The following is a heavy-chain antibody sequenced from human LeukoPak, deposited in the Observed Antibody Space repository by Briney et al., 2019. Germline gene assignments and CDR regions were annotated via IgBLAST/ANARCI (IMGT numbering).Heavy chain of an antibody. CDR2: INAGNGNA. V-gene: IGHV1-3*01. D-gene: IGHD3-10*01. CDR1: GYTFTSYA. J-gene: IGHJ4*02. Sequence: ASVKVSCKASGYTFTSYAMHWVRQAPGQRLEWMGWINAGNGNAKYSQKFQGRVTITRDTSASTAYMELSSLRSEDTAVYYCARMGSTMVRGVILDYWGQGTLVTVSS. CDR3: ARMGSTMVRGVILDY.